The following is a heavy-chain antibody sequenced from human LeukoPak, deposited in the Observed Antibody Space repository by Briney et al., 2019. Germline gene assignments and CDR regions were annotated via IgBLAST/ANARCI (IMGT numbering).Heavy chain of an antibody. V-gene: IGHV4-4*07. J-gene: IGHJ5*02. CDR1: GGSISSYY. CDR3: ARDAPKAREYNWFDP. D-gene: IGHD3-10*01. Sequence: SETLSLTCTVSGGSISSYYWSWIRQPAGKGLEWIGRIYTSGSTNYNPSLKSRVTMSVDTSKNQFSLKLSSVTAADTAVYYCARDAPKAREYNWFDPWGQGTLVTVSS. CDR2: IYTSGST.